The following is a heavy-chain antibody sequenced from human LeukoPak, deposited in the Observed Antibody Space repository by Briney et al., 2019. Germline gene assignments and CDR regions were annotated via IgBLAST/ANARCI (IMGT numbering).Heavy chain of an antibody. CDR2: INPNSGGT. J-gene: IGHJ6*02. CDR1: GYTFTGYY. Sequence: ASVKVSCKASGYTFTGYYMHWVRQAPGQGLEWMGWINPNSGGTNYAQKFQGRVTMTRDTSISTAYMELSRLRSDDTAVYYCARDGDRYCSSTSCPTYYYGMDVWGQGTTVTVSS. D-gene: IGHD2-2*01. CDR3: ARDGDRYCSSTSCPTYYYGMDV. V-gene: IGHV1-2*02.